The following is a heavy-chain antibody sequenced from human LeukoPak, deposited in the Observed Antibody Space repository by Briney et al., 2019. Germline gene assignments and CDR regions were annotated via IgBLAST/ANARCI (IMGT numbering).Heavy chain of an antibody. D-gene: IGHD2-8*01. CDR3: AGGEWQPRFDP. CDR2: INHSGST. Sequence: SETLSLTCAVYGGSFSGYYWSWIRQPPGRGLEWIGEINHSGSTNYNPSLKSRVTISVDTSKNQFSLKLSSVTAADTALYYCAGGEWQPRFDPWGQGTLVTVSS. J-gene: IGHJ5*02. V-gene: IGHV4-34*01. CDR1: GGSFSGYY.